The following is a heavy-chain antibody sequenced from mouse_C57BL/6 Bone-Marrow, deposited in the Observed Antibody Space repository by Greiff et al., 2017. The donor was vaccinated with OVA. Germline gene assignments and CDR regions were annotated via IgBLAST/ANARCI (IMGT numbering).Heavy chain of an antibody. D-gene: IGHD1-1*01. CDR2: INPNNGGT. J-gene: IGHJ2*01. Sequence: EVQLQQSGPELVKPGASVKISCKASGYTFTDYYMNWVKQSHGKSLEWIGDINPNNGGTSYNQKFKGKATLTVDKSSSTAYMELRSLTSEDSAVYYCARCMYYGSSPYYFDYWGQGTTLTVSS. CDR1: GYTFTDYY. V-gene: IGHV1-26*01. CDR3: ARCMYYGSSPYYFDY.